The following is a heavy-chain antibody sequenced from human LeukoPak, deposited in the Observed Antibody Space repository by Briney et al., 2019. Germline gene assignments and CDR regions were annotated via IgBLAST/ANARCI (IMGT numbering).Heavy chain of an antibody. V-gene: IGHV3-48*04. CDR3: AREGGYCSGGSCQPYYYYYMDV. J-gene: IGHJ6*03. CDR2: ISSSGSTI. Sequence: AGGSLRLSCAASGFTFSNYWMNWVRQAPGKGLEWVSYISSSGSTIYYADSVKGRFTISRDNAKNSLYLQMNSLRAEDTAVYYCAREGGYCSGGSCQPYYYYYMDVWGKGTTVTISS. CDR1: GFTFSNYW. D-gene: IGHD2-15*01.